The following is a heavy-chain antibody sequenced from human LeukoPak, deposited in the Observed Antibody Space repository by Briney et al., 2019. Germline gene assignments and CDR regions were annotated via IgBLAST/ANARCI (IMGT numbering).Heavy chain of an antibody. J-gene: IGHJ4*02. CDR3: AKVHDSSGYYPYYFDY. D-gene: IGHD3-22*01. Sequence: GGSLRLSCAASGFTFSSYAMHWVRQAPGKGLEYVSAISGSGGSTYYADSVKGRFTISRDNSKNTLYLQMNSLRAEDTAVYYCAKVHDSSGYYPYYFDYWGQGTLVTVSS. CDR2: ISGSGGST. V-gene: IGHV3-23*01. CDR1: GFTFSSYA.